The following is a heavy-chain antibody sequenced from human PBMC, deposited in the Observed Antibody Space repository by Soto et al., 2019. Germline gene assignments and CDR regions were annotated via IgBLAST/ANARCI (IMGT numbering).Heavy chain of an antibody. J-gene: IGHJ4*02. CDR3: ARGGNWGSDHFDY. CDR2: IYYSGSA. D-gene: IGHD7-27*01. Sequence: SETVSLTCTVSGGSISSYYWSWIRQPPGKGLEWIGYIYYSGSANYNPSLTSLKSRVTISVDTSRNQFSLRVSSVTAADTAVYYCARGGNWGSDHFDYWGQGTRVTVSS. V-gene: IGHV4-59*01. CDR1: GGSISSYY.